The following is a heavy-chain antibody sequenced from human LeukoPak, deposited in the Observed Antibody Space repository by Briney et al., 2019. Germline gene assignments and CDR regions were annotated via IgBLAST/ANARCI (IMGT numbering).Heavy chain of an antibody. V-gene: IGHV1-46*01. D-gene: IGHD1-7*01. Sequence: ASVKVSCKASGYTFTSYYVHWVRQAPGQGLEWMGVIKPSDGFTSYAQKFQGRLTVTRDMSTSTVYMELNSLRSEDTAVYFCGREIEGTTDYWGQGTLVTISS. CDR3: GREIEGTTDY. J-gene: IGHJ4*02. CDR2: IKPSDGFT. CDR1: GYTFTSYY.